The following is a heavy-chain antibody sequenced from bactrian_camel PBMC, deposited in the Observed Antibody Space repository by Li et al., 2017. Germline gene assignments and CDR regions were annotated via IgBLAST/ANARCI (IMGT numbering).Heavy chain of an antibody. CDR1: GHIGSTYC. V-gene: IGHV3S1*01. CDR2: IDATGDRT. Sequence: VQLVESGGGSVQEGGSLTLSCTPSGHIGSTYCMGWFRQAPGKEREGVATIDATGDRTYYSKNVEGRFTISRDNAKNTLYLQLNNLTTEDTAIYYCAKDEGWTLDYAETQGTQVTVS. J-gene: IGHJ4*01. D-gene: IGHD4*01.